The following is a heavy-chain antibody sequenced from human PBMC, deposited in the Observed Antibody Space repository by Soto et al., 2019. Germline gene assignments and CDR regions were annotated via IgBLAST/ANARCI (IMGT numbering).Heavy chain of an antibody. J-gene: IGHJ3*01. CDR1: GFTFSSYD. CDR3: VRVSAADHAFKL. V-gene: IGHV3-13*01. Sequence: GGSLRLSCAAAGFTFSSYDMQWVRQPTGKGLEWVSGIGTAGDTYYPASVGGRFTISRENAKNSLYLQMNSLRVGDTPVYDCVRVSAADHAFKLWRQATMVTVS. CDR2: IGTAGDT. D-gene: IGHD6-13*01.